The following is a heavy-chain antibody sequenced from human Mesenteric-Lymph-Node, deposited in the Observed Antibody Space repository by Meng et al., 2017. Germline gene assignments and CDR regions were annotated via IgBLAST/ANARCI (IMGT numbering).Heavy chain of an antibody. J-gene: IGHJ4*02. D-gene: IGHD6-13*01. CDR1: GYSFTTYW. CDR3: ASGSGSWYMDY. Sequence: GGSLRLSCNISGYSFTTYWINWVRQMPGEGLEWMGIIYPGDSNTRYSPSFQGQVSISADKSINTAYLQWSSLKASDTAMYFCASGSGSWYMDYWGQGTLVTVSS. V-gene: IGHV5-51*01. CDR2: IYPGDSNT.